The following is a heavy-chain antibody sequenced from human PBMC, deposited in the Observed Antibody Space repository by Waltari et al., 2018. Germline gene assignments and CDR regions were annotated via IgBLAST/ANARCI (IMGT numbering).Heavy chain of an antibody. CDR2: IYYSGST. D-gene: IGHD2-2*02. CDR1: GGSISSYY. V-gene: IGHV4-59*01. Sequence: QVQLQESGPGLVKPSETLSLTCTVSGGSISSYYWSWIRQPPGKGLEWIGYIYYSGSTNYNPSLKSRVTISVDTSKNQLSLKLSSVTAADTAVYYCAREGCSSTSCYTYFDYWGQGTLVTVSS. J-gene: IGHJ4*02. CDR3: AREGCSSTSCYTYFDY.